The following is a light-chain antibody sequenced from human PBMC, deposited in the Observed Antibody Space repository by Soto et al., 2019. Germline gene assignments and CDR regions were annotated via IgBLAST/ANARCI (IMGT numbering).Light chain of an antibody. CDR2: SAS. Sequence: EIVLTQSPAALSVSPGEGATLSCRASQSVNTGLAWYQQRPGLPPRLLIYSASTRATGVPARFSGSGSRTEFTLTISRLQSEDFAIYYWQQDDQRYTFGRGTKLEI. V-gene: IGKV3-15*01. CDR3: QQDDQRYT. J-gene: IGKJ2*01. CDR1: QSVNTG.